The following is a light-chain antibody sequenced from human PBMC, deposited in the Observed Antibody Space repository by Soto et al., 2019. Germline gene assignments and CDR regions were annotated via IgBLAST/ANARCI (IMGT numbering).Light chain of an antibody. CDR3: CSSAPESTYV. Sequence: QSALAQPASVSGSPGQSITISCPGTSRDVGAYDSVSWYQQHPHKAPQLIIYKGTQRPSGVSNRFSGSTSGNAASLTISGLQADDDADYFCCSSAPESTYVCGTGAKDTVL. J-gene: IGLJ1*01. CDR2: KGT. CDR1: SRDVGAYDS. V-gene: IGLV2-23*01.